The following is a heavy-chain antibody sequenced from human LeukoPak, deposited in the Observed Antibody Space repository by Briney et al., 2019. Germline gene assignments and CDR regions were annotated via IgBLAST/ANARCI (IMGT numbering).Heavy chain of an antibody. CDR2: INNDGSST. Sequence: PGGSLRLSCAASGFTFSSYWMHWVRQAPGKGLVWVSRINNDGSSTSYADSVKGRFTISRDNAKNTLYLQMNSQRAEDTAVYYCASQGDAFDIWGQGTMVTVSS. CDR1: GFTFSSYW. CDR3: ASQGDAFDI. V-gene: IGHV3-74*01. J-gene: IGHJ3*02.